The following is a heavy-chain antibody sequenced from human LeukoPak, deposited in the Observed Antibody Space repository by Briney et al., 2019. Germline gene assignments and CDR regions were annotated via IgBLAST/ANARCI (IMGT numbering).Heavy chain of an antibody. J-gene: IGHJ4*02. CDR2: INHSGST. CDR3: ARGTWIQLWGPFDY. V-gene: IGHV4-34*01. D-gene: IGHD5-18*01. CDR1: GGSFSGCY. Sequence: PSETLSLTCAVYGGSFSGCYWSWIRQPPGKGLEWIGEINHSGSTNYNPSLKSRVTISVDTSKNQFSLKLSSVTAADTAVYYCARGTWIQLWGPFDYWGQGTLVTVSS.